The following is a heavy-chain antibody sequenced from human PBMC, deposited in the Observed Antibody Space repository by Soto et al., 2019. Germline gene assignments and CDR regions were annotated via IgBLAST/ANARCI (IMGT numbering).Heavy chain of an antibody. Sequence: QVQLVQSGAEVKKPGASVKVSCKASGYTFTSYYMHWVRQAPGQGLEWMGIINPSGGSTSYAQKFQGRVTMTSDTSTSTVYMELSSLRSEDTAVYYCARDQAAYGGNPEFDYWGQGTLVTVSS. CDR3: ARDQAAYGGNPEFDY. V-gene: IGHV1-46*01. D-gene: IGHD4-17*01. J-gene: IGHJ4*02. CDR1: GYTFTSYY. CDR2: INPSGGST.